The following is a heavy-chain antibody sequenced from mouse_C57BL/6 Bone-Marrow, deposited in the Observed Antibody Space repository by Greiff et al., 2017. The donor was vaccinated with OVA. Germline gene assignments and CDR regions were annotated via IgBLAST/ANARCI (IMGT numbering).Heavy chain of an antibody. V-gene: IGHV5-17*01. CDR2: ISSGSSTI. CDR3: ARDGYYGSSDY. Sequence: DVMLVESGGGLVKPGGSLKLSCAASGFTFSDYGMHWVRQAPEKGLEWVAYISSGSSTIYYADTVKGRFTISRDNAKNTLFLQMTSLRSEDTAMYYCARDGYYGSSDYWGQGTTLTVSS. D-gene: IGHD1-1*01. CDR1: GFTFSDYG. J-gene: IGHJ2*01.